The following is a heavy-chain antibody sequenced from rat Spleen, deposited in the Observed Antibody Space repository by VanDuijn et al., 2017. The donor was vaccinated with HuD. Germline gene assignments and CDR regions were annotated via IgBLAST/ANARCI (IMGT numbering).Heavy chain of an antibody. D-gene: IGHD1-9*01. V-gene: IGHV3-3*01. CDR3: ARNTMGITLYYFDY. CDR1: GYSITNGYG. J-gene: IGHJ2*01. CDR2: INGAGST. Sequence: EVQLQESGPGLVKPSQSLSLTCSVTGYSITNGYGWNWIRKFPGNKLEWMGYINGAGSTKYNPPLKSQISITRDTSKNQFFLQLTSVTTEDTATYYCARNTMGITLYYFDYWGQGVMVTVSS.